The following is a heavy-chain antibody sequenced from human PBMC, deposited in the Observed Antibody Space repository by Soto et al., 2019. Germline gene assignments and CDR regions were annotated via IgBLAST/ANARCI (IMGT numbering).Heavy chain of an antibody. J-gene: IGHJ6*02. CDR1: GFTFSSYG. CDR3: AKDRAYELYYYYGMDV. V-gene: IGHV3-30*18. Sequence: GGSLRLSCAASGFTFSSYGMHWVRQAPGKGLEWVAVISYDGSNKYYADSVKGRFTISRDNSKNTLYLQMNSLRAEDTAVYYCAKDRAYELYYYYGMDVWGQGTTVTVSS. D-gene: IGHD5-12*01. CDR2: ISYDGSNK.